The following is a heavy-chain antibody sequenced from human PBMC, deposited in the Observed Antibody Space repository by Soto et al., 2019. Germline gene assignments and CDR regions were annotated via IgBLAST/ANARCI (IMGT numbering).Heavy chain of an antibody. CDR2: IKQDGSEK. J-gene: IGHJ4*02. CDR1: GFTFSRYC. CDR3: VKYFEGSYGYGPFEY. D-gene: IGHD5-18*01. V-gene: IGHV3-7*01. Sequence: LSLSCAASGFTFSRYCMSWVRQAPRKGLEPVANIKQDGSEKSYVDYVKGRFTLSRENAKNSVYLQMNSLRAEDTAAYYCVKYFEGSYGYGPFEYLGQGTLVTVSS.